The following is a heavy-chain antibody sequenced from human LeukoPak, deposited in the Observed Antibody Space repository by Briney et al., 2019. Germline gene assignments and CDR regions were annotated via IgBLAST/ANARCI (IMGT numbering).Heavy chain of an antibody. CDR3: TKNTMSYGDYAGHFDY. Sequence: PGGSLRLSCAASEFSFSTYGMHWVRQAPGKGLERVAFIRYDGSTKYYAGSVQGRFTISRDNSINTLYLQMNSPRPEDTAHYYCTKNTMSYGDYAGHFDYWGQGTLVTVSS. J-gene: IGHJ4*02. V-gene: IGHV3-30*02. CDR2: IRYDGSTK. D-gene: IGHD4-17*01. CDR1: EFSFSTYG.